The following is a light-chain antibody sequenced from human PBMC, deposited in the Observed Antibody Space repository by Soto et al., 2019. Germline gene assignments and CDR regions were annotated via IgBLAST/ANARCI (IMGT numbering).Light chain of an antibody. CDR1: QSVSSN. V-gene: IGKV3-15*01. CDR2: GAS. Sequence: EIVMTQSPATLSVSPGERATLSCRASQSVSSNLAWYQQKPGQAPRLLIYGASTRATGIPARFSGSGSGTEFNLTISSLQSEDFAVYYCQQYNNWPPVYTFCQGTKLEIK. CDR3: QQYNNWPPVYT. J-gene: IGKJ2*01.